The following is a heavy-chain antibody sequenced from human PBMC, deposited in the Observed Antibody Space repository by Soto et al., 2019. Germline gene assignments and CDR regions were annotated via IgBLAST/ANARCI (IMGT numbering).Heavy chain of an antibody. Sequence: SETLSLTCTVSGGSIRSYYWSWIRQPTGKGLEWIGYIYYSGSTNYNPSLKSRVTISVDTSKNQFSLKLSSVTAADTAIYYCVRDDIGLGIDYWGLGTLVTVSS. CDR2: IYYSGST. CDR1: GGSIRSYY. J-gene: IGHJ4*02. CDR3: VRDDIGLGIDY. V-gene: IGHV4-59*01. D-gene: IGHD1-26*01.